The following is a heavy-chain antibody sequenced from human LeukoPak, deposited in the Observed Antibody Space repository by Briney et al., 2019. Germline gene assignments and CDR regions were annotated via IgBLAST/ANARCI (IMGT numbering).Heavy chain of an antibody. V-gene: IGHV3-23*01. CDR1: GFSFNNYA. CDR3: ANDYRSGSFHDF. J-gene: IGHJ4*02. D-gene: IGHD3-10*01. CDR2: ISRRDDYT. Sequence: GGSLRLSCAASGFSFNNYAMAWVRQAPGQGLEWVSVISRRDDYTYYADSVKGRFTISRDNSKNTLYLQMNTLRAEDTALYYCANDYRSGSFHDFWGQGTLVTVSS.